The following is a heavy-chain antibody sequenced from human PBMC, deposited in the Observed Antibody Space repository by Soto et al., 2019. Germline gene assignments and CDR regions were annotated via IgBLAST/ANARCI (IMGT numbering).Heavy chain of an antibody. CDR2: INSASTTT. V-gene: IGHV3-48*02. J-gene: IGHJ4*02. CDR1: GFPFNTYA. CDR3: ARDLSH. Sequence: DVQLVESGGGLAQPGGSLRLSCAASGFPFNTYAMHWVRQAPGKGLEWISYINSASTTTFHADSVKGRFTVSRDNAENSLYLQMSRLRHEDTAVYYCARDLSHWGQGTRVTVSS.